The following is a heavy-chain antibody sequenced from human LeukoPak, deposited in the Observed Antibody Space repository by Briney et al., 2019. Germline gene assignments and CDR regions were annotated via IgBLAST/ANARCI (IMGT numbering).Heavy chain of an antibody. CDR3: ARAIGYYDSSGYYAFQH. D-gene: IGHD3-22*01. J-gene: IGHJ1*01. Sequence: PGGSLRLSCAASGFTFSSYWMHWVRHAPGKGLVWVSRINSDGSSTSYADSVKGRFTISRDNAKNTLYLQMNSLRAEDTAVYYCARAIGYYDSSGYYAFQHWGQGTLVTVSS. V-gene: IGHV3-74*01. CDR2: INSDGSST. CDR1: GFTFSSYW.